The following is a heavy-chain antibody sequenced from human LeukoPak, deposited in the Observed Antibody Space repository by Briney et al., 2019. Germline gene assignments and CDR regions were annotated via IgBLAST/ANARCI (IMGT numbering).Heavy chain of an antibody. D-gene: IGHD4-23*01. Sequence: SETLSLTCTVSGGSISSYYWSWIRQPPGKGLEWIGYIYYGGTTNYNPSLKSRVTISVDTSKNQFSLKLSSVTAADTAVYYCARMRTDYGGKRPLYFDLWGRGTLVTVSS. J-gene: IGHJ2*01. CDR2: IYYGGTT. CDR1: GGSISSYY. CDR3: ARMRTDYGGKRPLYFDL. V-gene: IGHV4-59*08.